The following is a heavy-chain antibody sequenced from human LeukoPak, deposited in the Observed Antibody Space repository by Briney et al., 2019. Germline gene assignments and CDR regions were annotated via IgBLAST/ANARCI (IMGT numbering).Heavy chain of an antibody. CDR3: ARATTASARDH. J-gene: IGHJ4*02. D-gene: IGHD1-14*01. V-gene: IGHV3-7*01. CDR1: GFNFRAYW. Sequence: GGSLRLSCAASGFNFRAYWMSWARQAPGKGLEWAASLNQDADREYYVDSVKGRFTISRDNAKNSLYLLMDSLRVEDTAVYYCARATTASARDHWGQGTLVTVSS. CDR2: LNQDADRE.